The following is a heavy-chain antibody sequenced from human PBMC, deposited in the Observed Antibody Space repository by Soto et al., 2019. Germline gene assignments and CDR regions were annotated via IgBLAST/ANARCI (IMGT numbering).Heavy chain of an antibody. CDR2: VYYGGST. J-gene: IGHJ6*02. Sequence: PSETLSLTCTVSGGSISSNYLSWIRQPPGTGLEWIGYVYYGGSTNYNPSLKSRGTISLDTSKNQFSLKLSSVTAADTAVYYCARVPAVPAAYNIYYYGMDVWGQGTTVTVSS. D-gene: IGHD1-1*01. V-gene: IGHV4-59*01. CDR3: ARVPAVPAAYNIYYYGMDV. CDR1: GGSISSNY.